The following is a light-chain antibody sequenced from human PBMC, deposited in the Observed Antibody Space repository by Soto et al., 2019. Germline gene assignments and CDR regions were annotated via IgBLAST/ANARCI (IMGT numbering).Light chain of an antibody. V-gene: IGLV1-40*01. J-gene: IGLJ1*01. CDR2: GNS. CDR1: SSNIRAGYD. Sequence: QSVLTQPPSVSGAPGQRVTISCTGSSSNIRAGYDVHWYQQLPGTAHKLLIYGNSNRPSGVPDRFSGSKSGTSASLAITGLQAEDEADYYCQSYDSSLSGSYVFGTGTKVTVL. CDR3: QSYDSSLSGSYV.